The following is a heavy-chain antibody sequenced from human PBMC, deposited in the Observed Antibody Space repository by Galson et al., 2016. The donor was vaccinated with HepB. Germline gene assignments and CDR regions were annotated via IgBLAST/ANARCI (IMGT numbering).Heavy chain of an antibody. CDR3: ARVASGDYRPTFDY. CDR2: IYYRGNT. Sequence: TLSLTCTVSGGSISTGGYYWSWIRQHPGKGLEWIGYIYYRGNTYYNPSLKSRVSISRDTSKNQFSLMLTSVIAADTAGYYCARVASGDYRPTFDYWGQGSLVTVSS. CDR1: GGSISTGGYY. V-gene: IGHV4-31*03. J-gene: IGHJ4*02. D-gene: IGHD4-17*01.